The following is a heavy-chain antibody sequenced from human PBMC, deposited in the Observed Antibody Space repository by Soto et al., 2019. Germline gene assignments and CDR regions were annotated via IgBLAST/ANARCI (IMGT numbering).Heavy chain of an antibody. CDR3: ARRLPGYCSSTSCSQPFDY. CDR2: ISYDGSNK. CDR1: VFTFSSYA. V-gene: IGHV3-30-3*01. J-gene: IGHJ4*02. D-gene: IGHD2-2*01. Sequence: PGGSLRLSCAASVFTFSSYAMHWVRQAPGKGLEWVAVISYDGSNKYYADSVKGRFTISRDNSKNTLYLQMNSLRAEDTAVYYCARRLPGYCSSTSCSQPFDYWGKGTLVTVSS.